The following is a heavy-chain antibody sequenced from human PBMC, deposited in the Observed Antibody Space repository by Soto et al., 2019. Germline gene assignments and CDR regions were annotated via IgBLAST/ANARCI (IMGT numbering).Heavy chain of an antibody. D-gene: IGHD2-15*01. CDR2: SPPIFGTS. CDR3: ARVVPHPKSSYDDGMDV. Sequence: QVQLVQSGAEVKKPGSSVKVSCKASGGTFSTYSISWVRQAPGQGLEWMGGSPPIFGTSKYAQNFQGRVTTTADESTSTAYMELSRLRSDDTVVYYCARVVPHPKSSYDDGMDVWGQGTTVTASS. CDR1: GGTFSTYS. J-gene: IGHJ6*02. V-gene: IGHV1-69*01.